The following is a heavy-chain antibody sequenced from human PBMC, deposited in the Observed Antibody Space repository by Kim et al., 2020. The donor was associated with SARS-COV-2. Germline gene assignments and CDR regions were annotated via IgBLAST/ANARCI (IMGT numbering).Heavy chain of an antibody. V-gene: IGHV3-33*01. CDR3: ARTLVLSGYYGMDV. Sequence: YAESVNGRFTISRDNSKNTLVLQMTSLRAEDTAVYYCARTLVLSGYYGMDVWGQGTTVTVSS. J-gene: IGHJ6*02. D-gene: IGHD3-10*01.